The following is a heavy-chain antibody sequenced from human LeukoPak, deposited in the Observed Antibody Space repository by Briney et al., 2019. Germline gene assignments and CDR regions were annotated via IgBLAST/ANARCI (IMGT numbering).Heavy chain of an antibody. CDR1: GDSISSGGYF. Sequence: SETLSLTCTVSGDSISSGGYFWGWTRQPPGKRLEWIGNVYFSGTTYYNPSLKSRVTISIDTSKNQFSLELTSVTAADTAVYYCASTTRRRLCSGGRCSSPQFYYFDNWGQGTLATVSS. D-gene: IGHD2-15*01. V-gene: IGHV4-39*07. CDR2: VYFSGTT. CDR3: ASTTRRRLCSGGRCSSPQFYYFDN. J-gene: IGHJ4*02.